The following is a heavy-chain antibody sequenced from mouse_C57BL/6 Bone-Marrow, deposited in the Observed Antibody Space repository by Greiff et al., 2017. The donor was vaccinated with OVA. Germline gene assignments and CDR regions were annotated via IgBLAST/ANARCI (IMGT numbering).Heavy chain of an antibody. CDR1: GYTFTSYW. Sequence: QVQLQQPGAELVKPGASVKLSCKASGYTFTSYWIHWVKQRPGQGLEWIGEINTGNGRTNYNEKFKTKATLTVDKSSSTAYMQLSSLTSEDSVVYYSARRGLRLAWFAYWGQGTLVTVSA. CDR3: ARRGLRLAWFAY. D-gene: IGHD1-2*01. CDR2: INTGNGRT. J-gene: IGHJ3*01. V-gene: IGHV1S81*02.